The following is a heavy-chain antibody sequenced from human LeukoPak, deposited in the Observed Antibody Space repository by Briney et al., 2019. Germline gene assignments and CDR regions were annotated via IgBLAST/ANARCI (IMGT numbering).Heavy chain of an antibody. V-gene: IGHV3-7*01. Sequence: GGSLRLSCVASGFTFNNYWMSWVRQAPGKGLEWVANMKQDGSEKYYVDSVKGRFTISRDNAKNSLYLQMNSLRAEDTAVYYCASFYSRQAWFGELSPTYGMDVWGQGTTVTVSS. CDR2: MKQDGSEK. J-gene: IGHJ6*02. D-gene: IGHD3-10*01. CDR3: ASFYSRQAWFGELSPTYGMDV. CDR1: GFTFNNYW.